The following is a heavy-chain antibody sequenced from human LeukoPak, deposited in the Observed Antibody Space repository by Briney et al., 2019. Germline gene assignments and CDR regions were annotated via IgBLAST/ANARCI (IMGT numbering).Heavy chain of an antibody. CDR2: INRDGSEK. D-gene: IGHD3-3*01. V-gene: IGHV3-7*03. CDR1: GFTLSSRW. CDR3: ATYDSWSGYNIAY. Sequence: GGSLRLSCVVSGFTLSSRWMMWVRQAPGEGLEWMTNINRDGSEKNYVDSVKGRFTITRDNAENSLYLQMNSLKVEDTAIYYCATYDSWSGYNIAYWGQGTLVTVSS. J-gene: IGHJ4*02.